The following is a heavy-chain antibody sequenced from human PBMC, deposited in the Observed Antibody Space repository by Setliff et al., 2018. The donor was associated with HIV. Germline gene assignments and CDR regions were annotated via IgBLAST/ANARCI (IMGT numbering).Heavy chain of an antibody. D-gene: IGHD3-22*01. Sequence: GGSLRLSCAASGFRFDNYGMNWVRQAPGKGLEWVSGINWTGVSTAYADSVKGRFTISRDNAKNSLYLQMNSLRVEDTAFYYCARKMGSYYDSSGAYYFDFWGQGTLVTVSS. CDR2: INWTGVST. CDR3: ARKMGSYYDSSGAYYFDF. J-gene: IGHJ4*02. V-gene: IGHV3-20*04. CDR1: GFRFDNYG.